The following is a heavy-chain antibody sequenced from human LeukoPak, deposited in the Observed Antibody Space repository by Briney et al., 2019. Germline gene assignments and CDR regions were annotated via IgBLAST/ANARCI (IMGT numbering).Heavy chain of an antibody. CDR1: GGTFSSYA. J-gene: IGHJ5*02. CDR3: SSGIGYCSSTSCP. Sequence: GASVKVSCKASGGTFSSYAINWVRQAPGQGLEWMGGIIPIFGTANYAQKFQGRVTITADESTSTAYMELSSLRSEDTAVYYCSSGIGYCSSTSCPWGQGTLVTVSS. CDR2: IIPIFGTA. D-gene: IGHD2-2*01. V-gene: IGHV1-69*13.